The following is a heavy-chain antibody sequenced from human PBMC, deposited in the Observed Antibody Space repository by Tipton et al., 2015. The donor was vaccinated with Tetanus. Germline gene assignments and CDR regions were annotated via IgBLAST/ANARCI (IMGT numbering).Heavy chain of an antibody. Sequence: VQLVQSGGEVKQPGASVTVSCKASGYRPTNYGISWVRQAPGQGLEWLGWISGYSGHTNYAQQVQGRVTMTTDTSTSTAYLELRSLRSDDTALYFCARVNNEFPKKGPFDSWGQGRLVIVSS. CDR3: ARVNNEFPKKGPFDS. V-gene: IGHV1-18*01. J-gene: IGHJ4*02. CDR2: ISGYSGHT. CDR1: GYRPTNYG. D-gene: IGHD1-1*01.